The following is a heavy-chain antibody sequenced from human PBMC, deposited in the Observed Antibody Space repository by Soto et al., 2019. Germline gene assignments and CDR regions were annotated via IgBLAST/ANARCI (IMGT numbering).Heavy chain of an antibody. Sequence: ASVKVSCKASGYTFTGYYMHWVRQAPGQGLEWMGWVNPNSGGTNYAQKFQGRVTMTRDTSISTAYMELSRLRSDDTAVYYCARDNKPDYGDYGFDPWGKGTRVTVS. CDR3: ARDNKPDYGDYGFDP. CDR1: GYTFTGYY. D-gene: IGHD4-17*01. CDR2: VNPNSGGT. V-gene: IGHV1-2*02. J-gene: IGHJ5*02.